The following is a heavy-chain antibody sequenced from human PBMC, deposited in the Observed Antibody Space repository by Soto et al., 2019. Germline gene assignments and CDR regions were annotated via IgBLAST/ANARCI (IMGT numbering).Heavy chain of an antibody. CDR2: ISWNSGSI. D-gene: IGHD6-13*01. V-gene: IGHV3-9*01. J-gene: IGHJ6*03. CDR3: AKDSDGGAAAGPYYYYYMDV. CDR1: GFTFDDYA. Sequence: GGSLRLSCAASGFTFDDYAMHWVRQAPGKGLEWVSGISWNSGSIGYADSVKGRFTISRDNAKNSLYLQMNSLRAVDTALYYCAKDSDGGAAAGPYYYYYMDVWGKGTTVTASS.